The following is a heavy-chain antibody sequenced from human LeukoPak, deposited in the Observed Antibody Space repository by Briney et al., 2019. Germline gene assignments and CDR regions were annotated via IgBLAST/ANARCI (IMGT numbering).Heavy chain of an antibody. CDR2: MNPNSGNT. J-gene: IGHJ6*02. CDR1: GYTFTSYD. D-gene: IGHD2-15*01. Sequence: ASVKVSCKASGYTFTSYDINWVRQATGQGPEWMGWMNPNSGNTGYAQKFQGRVTMTRNTSISTAYMELSSLRSEDTAVYYCARGCGGSCYSSGYYGMDVWGQGTTVTVSS. V-gene: IGHV1-8*01. CDR3: ARGCGGSCYSSGYYGMDV.